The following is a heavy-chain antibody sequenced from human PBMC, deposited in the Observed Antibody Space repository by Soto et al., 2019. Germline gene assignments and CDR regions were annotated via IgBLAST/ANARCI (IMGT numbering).Heavy chain of an antibody. CDR3: ARDLRGGVATTFDY. J-gene: IGHJ4*02. V-gene: IGHV3-21*01. CDR1: GFTFGSYS. Sequence: EVQLVESGGGLVKPGGSLRLSCAASGFTFGSYSMNWVRQAPGKGLEWVSSISSSSSYIYYADSVKGRFTISRDNAKNSLYLQMNSLRAEDTAVYYCARDLRGGVATTFDYWGQGTLVTVSS. D-gene: IGHD5-12*01. CDR2: ISSSSSYI.